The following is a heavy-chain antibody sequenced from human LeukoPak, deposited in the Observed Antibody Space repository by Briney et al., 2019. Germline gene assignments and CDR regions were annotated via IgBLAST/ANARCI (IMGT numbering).Heavy chain of an antibody. Sequence: GGSLRLSCAASGLSFRSHGMHWVRQAPGKGLEWVAVIWYDASDKYYADSVRGRFTVSRDNSKNTFHLQMNSLRVDDTAVYYCVRDIYSKYLDFWGRGTLVTVSS. V-gene: IGHV3-33*01. CDR3: VRDIYSKYLDF. CDR1: GLSFRSHG. CDR2: IWYDASDK. D-gene: IGHD3-10*01. J-gene: IGHJ2*01.